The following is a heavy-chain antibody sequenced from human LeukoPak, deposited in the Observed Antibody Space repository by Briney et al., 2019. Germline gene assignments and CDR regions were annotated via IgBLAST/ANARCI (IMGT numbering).Heavy chain of an antibody. CDR1: GFTFSSYG. V-gene: IGHV3-33*01. CDR2: IWYDGSNK. D-gene: IGHD6-13*01. J-gene: IGHJ4*02. CDR3: ARVQGVTAAAAPFDY. Sequence: GRSLRLSCAASGFTFSSYGMHWVRQAPGKGLEWVAVIWYDGSNKYYADSVKGRFTISRDNSKNTLYLQMKSLIAEHTAGYYCARVQGVTAAAAPFDYWGQGTLVTVSS.